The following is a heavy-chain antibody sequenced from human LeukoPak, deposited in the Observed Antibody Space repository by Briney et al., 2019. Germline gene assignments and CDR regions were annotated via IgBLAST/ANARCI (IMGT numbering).Heavy chain of an antibody. CDR3: ARDGGYDILTGYWGFDY. CDR2: IIPIFGTA. CDR1: GGTFSSYA. J-gene: IGHJ4*02. Sequence: SVKVSCKASGGTFSSYAISWVRQAPGQGLEWMGGIIPIFGTANYAQKFQGRVTITADESTSTAYMELSSLRSEDTAVYYCARDGGYDILTGYWGFDYWGQEALVTVSS. D-gene: IGHD3-9*01. V-gene: IGHV1-69*13.